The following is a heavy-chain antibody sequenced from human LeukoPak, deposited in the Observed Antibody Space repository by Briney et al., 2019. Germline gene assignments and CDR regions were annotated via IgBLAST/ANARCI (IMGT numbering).Heavy chain of an antibody. J-gene: IGHJ4*02. D-gene: IGHD4-17*01. CDR2: ISYDGSNK. CDR3: ARAHADYGDYEDY. CDR1: GFTFSSYA. V-gene: IGHV3-30-3*01. Sequence: SGGSLRLSCAASGFTFSSYAMHWVRQAPGKGLEWVAVISYDGSNKYYADSVKGRFTISRDNAKNSLYLQMNSLRAEDTVVYYCARAHADYGDYEDYWGQGTLVTVSS.